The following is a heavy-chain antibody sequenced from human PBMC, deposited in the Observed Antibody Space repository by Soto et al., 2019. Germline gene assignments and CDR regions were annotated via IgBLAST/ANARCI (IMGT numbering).Heavy chain of an antibody. J-gene: IGHJ3*02. Sequence: PGGSLRLSCAASGFTFSSYWMTWVRQAPGKGLEWVANIKPDGSEKWYVDSVKGRFTISRDNAKNSLYLQMSSLRAEDTAVYYCARGDYYEPNGPFSDAFDIWGQGTMVTVSS. CDR3: ARGDYYEPNGPFSDAFDI. D-gene: IGHD3-22*01. CDR2: IKPDGSEK. CDR1: GFTFSSYW. V-gene: IGHV3-7*04.